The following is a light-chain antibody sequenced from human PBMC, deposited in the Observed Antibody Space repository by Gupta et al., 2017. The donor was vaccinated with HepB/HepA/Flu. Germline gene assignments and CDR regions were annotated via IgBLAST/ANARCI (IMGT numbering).Light chain of an antibody. J-gene: IGLJ2*01. CDR3: EAWDDSRNGPVV. CDR1: SSNIGSNT. Sequence: QSVLTQPPSASGTPGQRVTISCSGSSSNIGSNTVNWYQQLPGTAPKLLIYSNNQRPSGVTARFSGSKSGTSAALAISGLQSEEEADYYCEAWDDSRNGPVVFGGGTKLTVL. CDR2: SNN. V-gene: IGLV1-44*01.